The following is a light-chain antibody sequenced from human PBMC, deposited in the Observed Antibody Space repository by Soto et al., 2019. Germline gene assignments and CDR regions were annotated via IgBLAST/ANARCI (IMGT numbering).Light chain of an antibody. CDR2: GAS. CDR1: QSVSSSY. Sequence: EIVLTQSPGTLSLSPGERATLSCRASQSVSSSYLAWYQQKPGQAPRLLIYGASSRATGIPDRFSGSGSVTDFTLTISSLEPEDFAVYYCQQYGSSTWTFGQGTKVEIK. CDR3: QQYGSSTWT. V-gene: IGKV3-20*01. J-gene: IGKJ1*01.